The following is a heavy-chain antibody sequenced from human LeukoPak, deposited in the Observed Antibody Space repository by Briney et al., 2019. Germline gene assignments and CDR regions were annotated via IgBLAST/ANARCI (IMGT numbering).Heavy chain of an antibody. V-gene: IGHV3-23*01. J-gene: IGHJ4*02. CDR2: IRGSGGST. CDR3: AKDRRFREANSGFVY. Sequence: GGSVRLSCAASGFTSSSYAMSWVRQAPGKGLEWVSTIRGSGGSTYYRDHVKGRFNSSRDKSKNMLFLQMNSLRAEDTAVYYCAKDRRFREANSGFVYWGQGTLATVSS. D-gene: IGHD3-3*01. CDR1: GFTSSSYA.